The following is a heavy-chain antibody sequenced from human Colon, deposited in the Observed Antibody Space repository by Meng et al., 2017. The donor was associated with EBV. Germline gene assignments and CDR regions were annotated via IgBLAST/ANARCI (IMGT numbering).Heavy chain of an antibody. CDR3: ASRPGIAVAGFDY. CDR2: INTGNGET. J-gene: IGHJ4*02. V-gene: IGHV1-3*04. Sequence: VQLVPSGTEVKKPGATVEVSCKASGYTFTSYAMNWVRQAPGQRLEWMGWINTGNGETKYSQKFQGRVTLTRDTSASTAYMELSSLRSEDTAVYYCASRPGIAVAGFDYWGQGTLVTVSS. CDR1: GYTFTSYA. D-gene: IGHD6-19*01.